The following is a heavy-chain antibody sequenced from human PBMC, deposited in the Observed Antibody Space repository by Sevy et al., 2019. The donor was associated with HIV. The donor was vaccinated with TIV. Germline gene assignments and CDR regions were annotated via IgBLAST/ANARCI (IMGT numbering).Heavy chain of an antibody. Sequence: GGSLRLSCAASGFTFSSYSMNWVRQAPGKGLEWVSYISSSSSTIYYADSVKGRFTISRDNAKNSLYLQMNRLRDEDTAVYYCAREAYTPRHCSGGSCYSYMDVWGKGTTVTVSS. J-gene: IGHJ6*03. D-gene: IGHD2-15*01. V-gene: IGHV3-48*02. CDR1: GFTFSSYS. CDR2: ISSSSSTI. CDR3: AREAYTPRHCSGGSCYSYMDV.